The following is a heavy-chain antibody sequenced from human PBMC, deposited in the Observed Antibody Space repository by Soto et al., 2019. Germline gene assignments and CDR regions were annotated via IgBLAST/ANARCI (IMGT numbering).Heavy chain of an antibody. V-gene: IGHV5-51*01. CDR1: GYRFTSYW. Sequence: GESLNISCKGSGYRFTSYWIGWVRQMPGKGLEWMGIIYPGNSDTRYSPSFQGQVTISADKSISTTYLQWSSLKASDTAMYYCATRRDGYNWDDWGQGTLVTVSS. CDR2: IYPGNSDT. D-gene: IGHD5-12*01. CDR3: ATRRDGYNWDD. J-gene: IGHJ4*02.